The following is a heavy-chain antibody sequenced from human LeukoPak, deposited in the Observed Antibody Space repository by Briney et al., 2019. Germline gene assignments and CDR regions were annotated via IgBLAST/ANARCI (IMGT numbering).Heavy chain of an antibody. CDR3: ARVSDRDYGDGY. Sequence: GASVKVSCKASGGTFSSYAISWVRQAPGQGLEWMGRIIPILGIANYAQKFQGRVTITADKSTSTAYMELSSLRSEDTAVYYCARVSDRDYGDGYWGQGTLVTVSS. D-gene: IGHD4-17*01. V-gene: IGHV1-69*04. CDR1: GGTFSSYA. CDR2: IIPILGIA. J-gene: IGHJ4*02.